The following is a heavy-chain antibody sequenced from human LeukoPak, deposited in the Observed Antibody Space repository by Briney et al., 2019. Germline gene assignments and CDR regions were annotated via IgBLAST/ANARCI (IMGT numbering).Heavy chain of an antibody. CDR2: IDPNSGGT. D-gene: IGHD5-24*01. Sequence: GASVTVSCTASGYTFTVYYMHWVRQAPGQGLEWMGWIDPNSGGTNYAQKFQGRVTMTRDTSISTAYMELSRLRSDDTAVYYCARGRDGYRGGVGYWGQGTLVTVSS. CDR3: ARGRDGYRGGVGY. CDR1: GYTFTVYY. J-gene: IGHJ4*02. V-gene: IGHV1-2*02.